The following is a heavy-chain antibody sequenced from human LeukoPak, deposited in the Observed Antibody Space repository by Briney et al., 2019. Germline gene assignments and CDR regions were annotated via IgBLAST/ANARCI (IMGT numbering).Heavy chain of an antibody. Sequence: GGSLRLSCAASGFTFSNYAMSWVRQAPGKGLEWVSAISGSASSTYHADSVKGRFTISRDNSKNTLYLQMNSLRADDTAVYYCAKAGLVRGGALDSWGQGTLVTVSS. CDR1: GFTFSNYA. V-gene: IGHV3-23*01. J-gene: IGHJ4*02. CDR2: ISGSASST. CDR3: AKAGLVRGGALDS. D-gene: IGHD4/OR15-4a*01.